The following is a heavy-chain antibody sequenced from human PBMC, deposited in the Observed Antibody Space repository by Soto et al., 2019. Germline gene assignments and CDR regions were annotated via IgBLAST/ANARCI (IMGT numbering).Heavy chain of an antibody. D-gene: IGHD2-2*01. CDR1: GGTFSSYA. CDR3: ARDGGVVPAARARGAFDI. CDR2: IIPIFGTA. V-gene: IGHV1-69*13. Sequence: ASVKVSCKASGGTFSSYAISWVRQAPGQGLEWMGGIIPIFGTANYAQKFQGRVTVTADESTSTAYMELSSLRSEDTAVYYCARDGGVVPAARARGAFDIWGQGTMVTVSS. J-gene: IGHJ3*02.